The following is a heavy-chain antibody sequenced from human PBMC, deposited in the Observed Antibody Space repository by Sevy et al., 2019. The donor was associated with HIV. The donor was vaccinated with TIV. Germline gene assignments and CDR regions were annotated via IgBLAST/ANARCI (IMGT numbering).Heavy chain of an antibody. J-gene: IGHJ3*02. Sequence: SETLSLTCTVSGGSINSDHWNWIRQPPGKGLKWIGYVYYTGGTNYNPSLKNRVTISVGRTKNQFSLKLTSVTAADTAVYYCARRNDFDIWGQWTMVTVS. CDR3: ARRNDFDI. V-gene: IGHV4-59*08. CDR2: VYYTGGT. CDR1: GGSINSDH.